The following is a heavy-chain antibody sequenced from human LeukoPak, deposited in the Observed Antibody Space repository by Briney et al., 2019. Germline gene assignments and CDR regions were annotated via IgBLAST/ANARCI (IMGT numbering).Heavy chain of an antibody. J-gene: IGHJ4*02. V-gene: IGHV3-48*01. CDR1: GFTFSSYS. CDR2: ITASGTAM. D-gene: IGHD5-18*01. Sequence: TGGSLRLSCAASGFTFSSYSMNWVRQAPGKGLEWVSHITASGTAMFYADSVKGRFTISRDNSKNTLYLQMNSLRAEDTAVYYCARGSGYNYGFPDYWGQGTLVTVSS. CDR3: ARGSGYNYGFPDY.